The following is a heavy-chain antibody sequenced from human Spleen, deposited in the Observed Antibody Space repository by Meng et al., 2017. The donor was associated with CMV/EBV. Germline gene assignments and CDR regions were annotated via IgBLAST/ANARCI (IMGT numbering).Heavy chain of an antibody. CDR1: GYSFTNYW. Sequence: GGSLRLSRMGSGYSFTNYWIAWVRQVPGKGLEWMGIINPGDSDTRYSPSFQGQVTMSADKSISTAYLQWSSLKTSDTAMYYCARRGLRVFWFDPWGQGTLVTVSS. D-gene: IGHD2-8*01. CDR2: INPGDSDT. CDR3: ARRGLRVFWFDP. J-gene: IGHJ5*02. V-gene: IGHV5-51*01.